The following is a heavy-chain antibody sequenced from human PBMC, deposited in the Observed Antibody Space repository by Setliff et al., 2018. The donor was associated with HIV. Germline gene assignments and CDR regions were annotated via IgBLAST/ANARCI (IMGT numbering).Heavy chain of an antibody. CDR1: GGSFSAYY. V-gene: IGHV4-34*01. D-gene: IGHD3-3*01. CDR3: ARVRNGYYLQRLDYYYMDV. J-gene: IGHJ6*03. CDR2: INHSGST. Sequence: LSLTCAVYGGSFSAYYWSWIRQPPGKGLEWIGEINHSGSTNYNPSLESRVTISVDTSKNQFSLKLSSVTAADTAVYYCARVRNGYYLQRLDYYYMDVWGKGTTVTVS.